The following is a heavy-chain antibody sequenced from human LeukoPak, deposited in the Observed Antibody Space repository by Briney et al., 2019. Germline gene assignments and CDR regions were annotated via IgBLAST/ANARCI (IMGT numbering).Heavy chain of an antibody. D-gene: IGHD3-16*02. Sequence: ASVKVSCKASGYTFTGYYMHWMRQGPRQGHEWMGWINPNNGGTNYEQKFQGRVTMTRDTSISTAYMELSRLRSDDTAVYYCARGAYYDYVWGSYRPEGFDYWGQGTLVTVSS. CDR3: ARGAYYDYVWGSYRPEGFDY. CDR2: INPNNGGT. V-gene: IGHV1-2*02. J-gene: IGHJ4*02. CDR1: GYTFTGYY.